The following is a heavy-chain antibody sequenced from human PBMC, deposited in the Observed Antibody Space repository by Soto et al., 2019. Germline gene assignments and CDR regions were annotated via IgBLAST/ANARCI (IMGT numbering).Heavy chain of an antibody. Sequence: EVQLVQSGGGLVKPGESLTLSCAGSGFTFANAWMSWVRQAPGKGLEWVGRMKSITDAGTTDLAAPVKGRFSIPSDESKNTWHLRMTNVQLEDTALDSSLTERGAGSYNGYAREAHWGPGPLVTVSS. CDR1: GFTFANAW. J-gene: IGHJ4*02. CDR3: LTERGAGSYNGYAREAH. CDR2: MKSITDAGTT. V-gene: IGHV3-15*01. D-gene: IGHD5-12*01.